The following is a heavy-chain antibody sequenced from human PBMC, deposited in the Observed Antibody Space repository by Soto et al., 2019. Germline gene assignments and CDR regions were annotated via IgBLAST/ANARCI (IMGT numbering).Heavy chain of an antibody. Sequence: QMQLVESGGGVVQPGGSLRLSCGSSGFSFSFYGMHWVRQAPGKGLEWVAFIWYDGTSKFYADSVKGRFTISRDNSKTTLFLEMNSLRAEDTAVYYCARDGTPHRFMEKNYYTYYSGMDAWGQGTTVRVSS. CDR2: IWYDGTSK. J-gene: IGHJ6*02. CDR3: ARDGTPHRFMEKNYYTYYSGMDA. CDR1: GFSFSFYG. D-gene: IGHD3-3*01. V-gene: IGHV3-33*01.